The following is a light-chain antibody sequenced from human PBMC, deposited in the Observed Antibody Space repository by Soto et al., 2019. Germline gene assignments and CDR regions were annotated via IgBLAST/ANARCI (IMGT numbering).Light chain of an antibody. V-gene: IGLV2-14*01. CDR3: SSYPGRNAPPGV. Sequence: QSVLTQPASVSGSPGQSITISCSGTSSDVVAYKSDSWYQQPPRTATELMIYDLGTRPPGVSNRYSGALSDNTASLSISGLQAAAEADYYRSSYPGRNAPPGVFGTGTKVTLL. CDR1: SSDVVAYKS. CDR2: DLG. J-gene: IGLJ1*01.